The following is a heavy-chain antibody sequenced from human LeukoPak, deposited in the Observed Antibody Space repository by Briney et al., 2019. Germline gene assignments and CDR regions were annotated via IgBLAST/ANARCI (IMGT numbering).Heavy chain of an antibody. D-gene: IGHD5-18*01. J-gene: IGHJ4*02. CDR1: GGTFSSYA. CDR3: ARDRVGYSYGLFDY. CDR2: IIPILGIA. Sequence: ASVKVSCKASGGTFSSYAISWVRQAPGQGLEWMGRIIPILGIANYAQKFQGRVTITADKSTSTAYMELSSLRSEDTAVYYCARDRVGYSYGLFDYWGQGTLVTVSS. V-gene: IGHV1-69*04.